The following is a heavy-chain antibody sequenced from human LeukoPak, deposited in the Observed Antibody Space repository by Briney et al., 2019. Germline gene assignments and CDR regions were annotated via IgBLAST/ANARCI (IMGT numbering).Heavy chain of an antibody. V-gene: IGHV4-34*01. CDR1: GGSFSGYY. D-gene: IGHD6-6*01. J-gene: IGHJ4*02. CDR2: INHSGST. Sequence: SETLSLTCAVYGGSFSGYYWSWIRRPPGKGLEWIGEINHSGSTNYNPSLKSRVTISVDTSKNQFSLKLSSVTAADTAVYYCARGLFHSSSFDYWGQGTLVTVSS. CDR3: ARGLFHSSSFDY.